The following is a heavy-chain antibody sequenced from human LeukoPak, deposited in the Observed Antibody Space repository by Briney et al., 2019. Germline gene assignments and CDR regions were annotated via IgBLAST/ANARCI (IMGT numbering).Heavy chain of an antibody. CDR3: ARDPIAAAGKDY. V-gene: IGHV4-4*07. D-gene: IGHD6-13*01. CDR1: GGSISSYY. CDR2: IYTSGST. Sequence: PSETLSLTCTVSGGSISSYYWSWIRQPAGTRLEWIGRIYTSGSTNYNPSPKSRVTISVDKSKNQFSLKLSSVTAADTAVYYCARDPIAAAGKDYWGQGTLVTVSS. J-gene: IGHJ4*02.